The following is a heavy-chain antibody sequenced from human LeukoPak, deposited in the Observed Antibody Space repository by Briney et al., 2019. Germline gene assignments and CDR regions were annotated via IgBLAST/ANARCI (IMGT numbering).Heavy chain of an antibody. Sequence: GGSLRLSCAASGFTFSSYEMNWVSQAPGKGLEWVSYISSSGSTIYYADSVKGRFTISRDNAKNSLYLQMNSLRAEDTAVYYCAELGITMIGGVWGKGTTVTISS. CDR1: GFTFSSYE. CDR2: ISSSGSTI. V-gene: IGHV3-48*03. D-gene: IGHD3-10*02. J-gene: IGHJ6*04. CDR3: AELGITMIGGV.